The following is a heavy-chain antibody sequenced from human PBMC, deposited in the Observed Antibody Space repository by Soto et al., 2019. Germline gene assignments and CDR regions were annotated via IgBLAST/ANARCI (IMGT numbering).Heavy chain of an antibody. D-gene: IGHD3-22*01. CDR1: GGTFSSYA. Sequence: GASVKVSCKASGGTFSSYAISWVRQAPGQGLEWMGGIIPIFGTANYAQKFQGRVTITADESTSTAYMELSSLRSEDTAVYYCARDYPGPHYYDSSGYSQRSGMDVWGQGTTVTV. V-gene: IGHV1-69*13. CDR3: ARDYPGPHYYDSSGYSQRSGMDV. J-gene: IGHJ6*02. CDR2: IIPIFGTA.